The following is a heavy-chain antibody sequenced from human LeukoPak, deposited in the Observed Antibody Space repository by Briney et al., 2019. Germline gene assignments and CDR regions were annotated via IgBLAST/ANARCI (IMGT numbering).Heavy chain of an antibody. Sequence: PSQTLSLTCTVSGGSISSGGYYWSWIRQPPGKGLEWIGYIYHSGSTYYNPSLKSRVTISVDRSKNQFSLKLSSVTAADTAVYYCARHYGSGNPDAFDIWGQGTMVIVSS. CDR3: ARHYGSGNPDAFDI. CDR1: GGSISSGGYY. CDR2: IYHSGST. J-gene: IGHJ3*02. D-gene: IGHD3-10*01. V-gene: IGHV4-30-2*01.